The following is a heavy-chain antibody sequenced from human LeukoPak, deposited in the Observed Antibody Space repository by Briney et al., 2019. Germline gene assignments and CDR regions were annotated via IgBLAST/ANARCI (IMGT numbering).Heavy chain of an antibody. CDR2: IYHSGST. CDR3: ARQNLNWFDP. Sequence: SETLSLTCAVSGYSIGSGYYCGWIRQPPGKGLEWIGSIYHSGSTYYNPSLKSRVTISVDTSKNQFSLKLSSVTAADTAVYYCARQNLNWFDPWGQGTLVTVSS. V-gene: IGHV4-38-2*01. J-gene: IGHJ5*02. CDR1: GYSIGSGYY.